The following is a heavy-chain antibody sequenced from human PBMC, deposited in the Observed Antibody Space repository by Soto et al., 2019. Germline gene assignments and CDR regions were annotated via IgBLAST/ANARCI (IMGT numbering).Heavy chain of an antibody. V-gene: IGHV3-21*01. Sequence: GGSLRLSCAASGFTLLGFSMNWVRQAPGKGLEWVSSVTSSPSFMFYADSVKGRFTISRDDAKDPLSLQMNSLSADDTAVYYGGREADFASSGYVLDFWGLGTLVTVSS. CDR2: VTSSPSFM. J-gene: IGHJ4*02. CDR1: GFTLLGFS. D-gene: IGHD3-22*01. CDR3: GREADFASSGYVLDF.